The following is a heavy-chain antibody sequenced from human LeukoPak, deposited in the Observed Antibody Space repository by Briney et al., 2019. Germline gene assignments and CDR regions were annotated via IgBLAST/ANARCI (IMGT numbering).Heavy chain of an antibody. Sequence: GASVKVSCKASGYTFTSYAITWVRQAPGQGLEGMGWISAYNGNTNYAQNLQDRVTMTTDTSTSTAYMELSRLRSDDTAVYYCARDPYSSGGAFDYWGQGTLVTVSS. CDR1: GYTFTSYA. J-gene: IGHJ4*02. D-gene: IGHD6-19*01. CDR3: ARDPYSSGGAFDY. V-gene: IGHV1-18*01. CDR2: ISAYNGNT.